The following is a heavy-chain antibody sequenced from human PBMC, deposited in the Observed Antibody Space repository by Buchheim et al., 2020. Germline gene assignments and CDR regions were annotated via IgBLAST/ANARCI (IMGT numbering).Heavy chain of an antibody. CDR1: GFTSINHA. CDR2: ITGGGVTT. D-gene: IGHD6-19*01. CDR3: TISMAVAGYSFYYYGMDV. Sequence: VQLVESGGGVVQPGGSLRLSCAGSGFTSINHALNWVRQAPGKGLEWVSSITGGGVTTYYADSVKGRFTISRDNSRSTLYLQMNSLRAEDTATYVCTISMAVAGYSFYYYGMDVWGPGTT. V-gene: IGHV3-23*04. J-gene: IGHJ6*02.